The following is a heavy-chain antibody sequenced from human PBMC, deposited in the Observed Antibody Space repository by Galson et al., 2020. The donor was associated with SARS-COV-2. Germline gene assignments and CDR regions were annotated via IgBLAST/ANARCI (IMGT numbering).Heavy chain of an antibody. V-gene: IGHV3-21*01. Sequence: GESLKISCAASGFPFSSYSMNWVRQAPGKGLEWVSSISTSSSYRYYADSVKGRFTISRDKVKKSLYLDLNSLRAEDTAVYYCARDEGIRGYNYGRLYYGMDVWGQGTTVTVSS. CDR2: ISTSSSYR. CDR3: ARDEGIRGYNYGRLYYGMDV. D-gene: IGHD5-18*01. CDR1: GFPFSSYS. J-gene: IGHJ6*02.